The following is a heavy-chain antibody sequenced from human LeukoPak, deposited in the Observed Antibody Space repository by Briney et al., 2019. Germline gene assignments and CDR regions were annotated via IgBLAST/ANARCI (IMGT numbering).Heavy chain of an antibody. CDR3: AKGRGRLGESPIDY. Sequence: GGSLRLSCAASGLTFSSYAMSWVRQAPGKGLEWVSGIGGSGDSTHYADSVKGRFTISSDSSKNTLYLQMNSLTAEDTAVYYCAKGRGRLGESPIDYWGQGTLVTVSS. J-gene: IGHJ4*02. D-gene: IGHD3-16*01. V-gene: IGHV3-23*01. CDR1: GLTFSSYA. CDR2: IGGSGDST.